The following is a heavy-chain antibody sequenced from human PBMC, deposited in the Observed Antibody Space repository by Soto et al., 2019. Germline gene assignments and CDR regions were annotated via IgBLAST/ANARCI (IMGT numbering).Heavy chain of an antibody. Sequence: XSVKVSCKAAGYTFTSYAIQWVRQAPGQRLEWMGWINAGNGNTKYSQKFQGRVTITRDTSASTAYMELSSLRSEDTAVYYCARDLKYSSSPGFDYWGQGTLVTVSS. CDR1: GYTFTSYA. J-gene: IGHJ4*02. D-gene: IGHD6-6*01. V-gene: IGHV1-3*01. CDR3: ARDLKYSSSPGFDY. CDR2: INAGNGNT.